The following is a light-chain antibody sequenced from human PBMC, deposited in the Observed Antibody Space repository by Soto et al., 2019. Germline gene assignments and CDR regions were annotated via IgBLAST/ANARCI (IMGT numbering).Light chain of an antibody. J-gene: IGKJ5*01. CDR3: QQRSNWPIT. CDR2: DAS. V-gene: IGKV3-11*01. Sequence: EIVLTQSPATLSLSPGESATLSCRASQSVSSYLAWYQQKPGQAPRLLIYDASSRPTDIPASFSGSGSGTDFTLTISSLEPEDFALYDCQQRSNWPITFGQGTRLEIK. CDR1: QSVSSY.